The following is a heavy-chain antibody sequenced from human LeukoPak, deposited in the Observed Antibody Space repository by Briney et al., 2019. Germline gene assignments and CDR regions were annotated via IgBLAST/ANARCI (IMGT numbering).Heavy chain of an antibody. J-gene: IGHJ4*02. D-gene: IGHD6-13*01. Sequence: PGGSLRLSCVASGFTFSTYGMHWVRQAPGKGLEWVAPIWYDGNYKYYADSVKGRFTISRDNSKNTLYLQMNSLRVEDTAVYYCARDGGQQMEKFDYWGQGTLVTVSS. CDR2: IWYDGNYK. V-gene: IGHV3-33*01. CDR3: ARDGGQQMEKFDY. CDR1: GFTFSTYG.